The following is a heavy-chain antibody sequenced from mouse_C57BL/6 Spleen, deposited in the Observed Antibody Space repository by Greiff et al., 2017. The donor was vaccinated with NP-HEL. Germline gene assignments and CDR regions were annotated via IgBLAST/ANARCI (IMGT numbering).Heavy chain of an antibody. V-gene: IGHV5-16*01. CDR3: ARDKGGYYLNWYFDV. CDR1: GFTFSDYY. CDR2: INYDGSST. Sequence: EVKLVESEGGLVQPGSSMKLSCTASGFTFSDYYMAWVRQVPEKGLEWVANINYDGSSTYYLDSLKSRFILSRDIAKNILYLQMNSLKSEDTSTYYCARDKGGYYLNWYFDVWGTGTTVTVSS. D-gene: IGHD2-3*01. J-gene: IGHJ1*03.